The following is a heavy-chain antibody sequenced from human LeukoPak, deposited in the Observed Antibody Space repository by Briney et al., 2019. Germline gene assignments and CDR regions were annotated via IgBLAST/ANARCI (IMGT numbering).Heavy chain of an antibody. D-gene: IGHD6-6*01. CDR1: GGTFSSYA. Sequence: ASMNVSCKASGGTFSSYAISWVRQAPGQGLEWMGGIIPIFGTANYAQKFQGRVTITTDESTSTVYMELSSLRSEDTAVYYCATAWFEQLVVAGAFEIWGQGTMVTVSS. J-gene: IGHJ3*02. CDR3: ATAWFEQLVVAGAFEI. CDR2: IIPIFGTA. V-gene: IGHV1-69*05.